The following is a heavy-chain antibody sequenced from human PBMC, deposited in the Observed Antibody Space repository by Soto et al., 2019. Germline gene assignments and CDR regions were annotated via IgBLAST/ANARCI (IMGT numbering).Heavy chain of an antibody. J-gene: IGHJ4*02. D-gene: IGHD6-6*01. CDR1: GFTFSAYA. CDR3: AKDLPIAARPVFDY. CDR2: ITDSGGST. Sequence: PGGSLRLSCAASGFTFSAYAMTWVRQAPGKGLEWVSTITDSGGSTYYADSVKGRFTISRDNSKNTLYLQMSSLRAEDTAVFYCAKDLPIAARPVFDYWGQGTLVTVSS. V-gene: IGHV3-23*01.